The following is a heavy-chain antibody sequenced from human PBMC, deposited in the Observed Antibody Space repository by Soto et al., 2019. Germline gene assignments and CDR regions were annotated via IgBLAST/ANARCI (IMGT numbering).Heavy chain of an antibody. Sequence: ASVKVSCKASGYTFTSYGVIWVRQAPGQGLEWMGWISAYNGNTNYAQKLQGRVTMTTDTSTSTAYMELRSLRSDDTAVYYCARIYDDFWSGYSDYWGQGTLVTVS. D-gene: IGHD3-3*01. V-gene: IGHV1-18*01. CDR1: GYTFTSYG. CDR2: ISAYNGNT. CDR3: ARIYDDFWSGYSDY. J-gene: IGHJ4*02.